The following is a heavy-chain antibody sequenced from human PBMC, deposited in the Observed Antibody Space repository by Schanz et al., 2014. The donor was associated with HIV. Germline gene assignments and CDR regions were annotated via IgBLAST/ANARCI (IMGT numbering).Heavy chain of an antibody. D-gene: IGHD1-26*01. Sequence: EVHLVESGGGLVKPGGSLRLSCAASGFIFSSYPIYWVRQTPEKGLEWVSSISGNSRYIYYAESVKGRFTISRDNAKNSLYLQMNFMRAEDTAVYYCARDSGSYVYFDDWGQGTLVTVSS. V-gene: IGHV3-21*01. J-gene: IGHJ4*02. CDR2: ISGNSRYI. CDR3: ARDSGSYVYFDD. CDR1: GFIFSSYP.